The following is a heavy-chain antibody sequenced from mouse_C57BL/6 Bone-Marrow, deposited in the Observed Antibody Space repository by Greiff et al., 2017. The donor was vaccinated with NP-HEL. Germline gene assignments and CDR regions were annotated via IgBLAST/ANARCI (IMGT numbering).Heavy chain of an antibody. V-gene: IGHV1-81*01. Sequence: QVQLQQSGAELARPGASVKLSCKASGYTFTSYGISWVKQRPGQGLEWIGEIYPRSGNTYYNEKFKGKATLTADKSSSPAYMELRSLTSEDSAVYFCARSLIYYYGSGNYWGQGTTLTVSS. CDR3: ARSLIYYYGSGNY. CDR1: GYTFTSYG. J-gene: IGHJ2*01. CDR2: IYPRSGNT. D-gene: IGHD1-1*01.